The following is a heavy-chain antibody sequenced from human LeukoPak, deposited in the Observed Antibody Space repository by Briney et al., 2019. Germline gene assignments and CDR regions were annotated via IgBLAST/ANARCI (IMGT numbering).Heavy chain of an antibody. Sequence: PGGSLRLSCAASGFTFSNAWMSWVRQAPGKGLEWVSYISGSTNIINYADSVKGRFTISRDNAKNSLFLQMNSLRAEDTAVYYCARRSNSSGGFDFWGQGTLVTVSS. V-gene: IGHV3-48*04. CDR2: ISGSTNII. CDR3: ARRSNSSGGFDF. J-gene: IGHJ4*02. CDR1: GFTFSNAW. D-gene: IGHD6-6*01.